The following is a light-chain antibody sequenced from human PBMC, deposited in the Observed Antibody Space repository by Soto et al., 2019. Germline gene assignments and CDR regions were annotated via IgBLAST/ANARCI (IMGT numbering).Light chain of an antibody. J-gene: IGKJ4*01. Sequence: VMTQSPATLSLSPGERATLSCSASQSVSSKLVWYQQKPGQAPRFLIYGASTRATGIPARFRGSASGTEFTLTIDGLQSEDFAVYYCQQYNAWPPAFGGGTKVDIK. CDR3: QQYNAWPPA. CDR2: GAS. V-gene: IGKV3-15*01. CDR1: QSVSSK.